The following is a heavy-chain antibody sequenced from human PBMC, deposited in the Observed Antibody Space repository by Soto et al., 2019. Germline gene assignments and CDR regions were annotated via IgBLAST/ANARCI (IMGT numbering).Heavy chain of an antibody. CDR3: AREEGISSWSPFDY. V-gene: IGHV3-74*01. CDR2: ISNDGSTT. CDR1: GFTFSNYW. D-gene: IGHD6-13*01. J-gene: IGHJ4*02. Sequence: SLRLSCAASGFTFSNYWMHWVRQAPGKGLVWVSRISNDGSTTNYADSVRGRFTISRANAKNTLYLQMTGLRAEDTAVYYCAREEGISSWSPFDYWGQGTLVNVSS.